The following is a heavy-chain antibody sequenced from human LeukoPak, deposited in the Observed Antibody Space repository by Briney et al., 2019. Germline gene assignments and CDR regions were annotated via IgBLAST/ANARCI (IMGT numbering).Heavy chain of an antibody. V-gene: IGHV3-15*01. Sequence: GGSLRLSCAATGFTFSSYWMSWVRQAPGKGLEWVGRIKSKTDGGTTDYAAPVKGRFTISRDDSKNTLYLQMNSLKTEDTAVYYCTTDESGGRYYGSGSYYNSDYYGMDVWGQGTTVTVSS. CDR3: TTDESGGRYYGSGSYYNSDYYGMDV. CDR2: IKSKTDGGTT. J-gene: IGHJ6*02. D-gene: IGHD3-10*01. CDR1: GFTFSSYW.